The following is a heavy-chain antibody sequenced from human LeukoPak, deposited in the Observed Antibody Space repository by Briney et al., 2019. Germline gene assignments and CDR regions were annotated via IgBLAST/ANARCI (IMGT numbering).Heavy chain of an antibody. D-gene: IGHD1-26*01. CDR3: ATDEYSGSYH. CDR1: GYTLTDLS. Sequence: ASVKVSCKVSGYTLTDLSMHWVRQAPGKGLEWMGGFDPEDGETIFSQKFQGRVTMTEDTSTDTAYMELSSLRSEDTAVYYCATDEYSGSYHWGQGTLVTVSS. J-gene: IGHJ5*02. CDR2: FDPEDGET. V-gene: IGHV1-24*01.